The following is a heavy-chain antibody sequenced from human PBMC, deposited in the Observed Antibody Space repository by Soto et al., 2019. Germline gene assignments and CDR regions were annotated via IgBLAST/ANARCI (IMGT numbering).Heavy chain of an antibody. CDR2: IIPIFGTA. Sequence: RASVKVSCKASGGTFSSYAISWVRQAPGQGLEWMGGIIPIFGTANYAQKFQGRVTITADESTSTAYMELSSLRSEDTAVYYCARLNPDIVLMDVWGQGTTVTVSS. D-gene: IGHD2-8*01. J-gene: IGHJ6*02. CDR3: ARLNPDIVLMDV. CDR1: GGTFSSYA. V-gene: IGHV1-69*13.